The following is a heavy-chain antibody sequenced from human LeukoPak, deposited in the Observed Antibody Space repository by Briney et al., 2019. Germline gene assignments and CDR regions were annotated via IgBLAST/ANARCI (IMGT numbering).Heavy chain of an antibody. D-gene: IGHD6-13*01. CDR1: RGTFSSYA. CDR2: IIPILGIA. Sequence: SVKVSCKASRGTFSSYAISWVRQAPGQGLEWMGRIIPILGIANYAQKFQGRVTITADKSTSTAYMELSSLRSEDTAVYYCARDPTYSSSWEVHYWGQGTLVTVSS. V-gene: IGHV1-69*04. CDR3: ARDPTYSSSWEVHY. J-gene: IGHJ4*02.